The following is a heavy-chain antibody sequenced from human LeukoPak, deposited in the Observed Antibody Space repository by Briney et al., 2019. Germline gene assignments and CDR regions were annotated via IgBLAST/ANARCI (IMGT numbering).Heavy chain of an antibody. CDR1: GYTFTDYY. V-gene: IGHV1-2*02. Sequence: ASVKVSCKASGYTFTDYYMHWVRQAPGQGLEWMGWINPNSGGTNYEQMLQGMVTMTRDTSISTAYMELTRLRSDDTAVYYCARYGSWFDPWGQGTLVTVSS. D-gene: IGHD4-17*01. J-gene: IGHJ5*02. CDR3: ARYGSWFDP. CDR2: INPNSGGT.